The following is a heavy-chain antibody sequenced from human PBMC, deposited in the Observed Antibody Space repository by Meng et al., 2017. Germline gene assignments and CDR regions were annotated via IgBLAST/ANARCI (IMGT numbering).Heavy chain of an antibody. J-gene: IGHJ4*02. CDR2: IDYGGST. CDR1: GDSVTVGSHY. D-gene: IGHD3-16*01. V-gene: IGHV4-61*01. Sequence: QVQLQESGPGRFGPSETLSLTCTVSGDSVTVGSHYWSWIRQPPGEGLEWIGYIDYGGSTSYNPSLRSRVTISVDTSNNQFSLKLSSVTAADTAVFYCARTRGDYYFDYWGQGTLVTVSS. CDR3: ARTRGDYYFDY.